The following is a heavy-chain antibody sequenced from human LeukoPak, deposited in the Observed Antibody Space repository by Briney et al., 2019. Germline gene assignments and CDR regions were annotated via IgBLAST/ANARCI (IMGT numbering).Heavy chain of an antibody. J-gene: IGHJ6*02. CDR1: GYSFTSYW. Sequence: PGESLKISSKGSGYSFTSYWISWVRQMPGKGLEWMGRIDPSDSYTNYSPSFQGHVTISADKSISTAYLQWSSLKASDTAMYYCARPDTTVTTSSFYYYGMDVWGQGTTVTVSS. V-gene: IGHV5-10-1*01. CDR2: IDPSDSYT. D-gene: IGHD4-17*01. CDR3: ARPDTTVTTSSFYYYGMDV.